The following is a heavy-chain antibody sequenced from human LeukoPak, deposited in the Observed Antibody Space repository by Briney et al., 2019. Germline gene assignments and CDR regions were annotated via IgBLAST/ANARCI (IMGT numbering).Heavy chain of an antibody. V-gene: IGHV1-2*02. Sequence: ASVKVSCKASGYTFTGYYMHWVRQAPGQGLEWMGWINPNSGGTNYAQKFQGRVTMTRDTSINTAYMEVSRLRSDDTAVYYCARDRRIAARRVSVGEGYWGQGTLVTVSS. J-gene: IGHJ4*02. CDR1: GYTFTGYY. CDR3: ARDRRIAARRVSVGEGY. D-gene: IGHD6-6*01. CDR2: INPNSGGT.